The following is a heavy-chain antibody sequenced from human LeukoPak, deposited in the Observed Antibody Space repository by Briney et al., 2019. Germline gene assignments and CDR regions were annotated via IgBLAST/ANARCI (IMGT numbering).Heavy chain of an antibody. J-gene: IGHJ4*02. CDR3: ASNARGYYYDIGD. V-gene: IGHV3-30*14. CDR1: GFTFSIYA. D-gene: IGHD3-22*01. Sequence: GGSLRLSCAASGFTFSIYAMHRVRQAPGKGLEWVAVISYDGSNKYYADSVKGRFTISRDNSKNTLYLQMNSLRAEDTAVYYCASNARGYYYDIGDWGQGTLVTVSS. CDR2: ISYDGSNK.